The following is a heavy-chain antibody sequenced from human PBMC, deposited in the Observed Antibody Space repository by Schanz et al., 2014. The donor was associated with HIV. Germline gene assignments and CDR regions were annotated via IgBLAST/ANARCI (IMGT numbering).Heavy chain of an antibody. V-gene: IGHV4-34*01. CDR1: GGSVSGHY. CDR2: INHSGNT. CDR3: ARSYYYDGSPLPLDS. D-gene: IGHD3-22*01. J-gene: IGHJ4*02. Sequence: QVQLQQWGAGLLKPSETLSLTCAVYGGSVSGHYWSWIRQSPGKGLEWIGEINHSGNTNYNPSLKSRVTISVDTLKTQFSRKMSSVTAADTAVYYCARSYYYDGSPLPLDSWGQGTLVTVSS.